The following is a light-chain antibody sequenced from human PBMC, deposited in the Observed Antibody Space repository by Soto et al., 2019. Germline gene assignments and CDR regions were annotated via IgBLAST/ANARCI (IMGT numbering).Light chain of an antibody. J-gene: IGKJ1*01. V-gene: IGKV3-20*01. Sequence: IVLTQSPGTLSLSPCDRATLSCRASQSVSSSYLAWYQQKPGQAPRLLIYGASSRATGIPDRFSGSGSGTDFTLTISRLEPEDFAVYYCQQYGSSLWTFGQGTKVDIK. CDR3: QQYGSSLWT. CDR1: QSVSSSY. CDR2: GAS.